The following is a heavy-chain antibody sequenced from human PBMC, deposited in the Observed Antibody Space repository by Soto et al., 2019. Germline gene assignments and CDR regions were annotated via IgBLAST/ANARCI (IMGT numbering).Heavy chain of an antibody. J-gene: IGHJ4*02. CDR2: INHSGTT. D-gene: IGHD2-15*01. Sequence: SATLSLTCAVYGGSVSGYFWSWIRQPPGKGLEWIGEINHSGTTSYSPSLDSRVTPSVDTSKNQFSLRLSSVTAAGTAIYYCSRRYCSDSYCSYFDYWGRGTLVTVSS. V-gene: IGHV4-34*01. CDR1: GGSVSGYF. CDR3: SRRYCSDSYCSYFDY.